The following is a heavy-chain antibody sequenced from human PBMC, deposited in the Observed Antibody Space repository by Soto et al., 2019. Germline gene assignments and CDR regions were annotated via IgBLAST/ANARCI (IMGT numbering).Heavy chain of an antibody. D-gene: IGHD1-7*01. CDR3: ARESVVTGTHHFDY. J-gene: IGHJ4*02. Sequence: GASVKVSCKASGYTFKDYFLHWVRQAPGQGLEWMGWINSNTGGTNYAQKFQGRVTMTRDTPISTAYMELSRLTSDDTAVYHCARESVVTGTHHFDYWGQGTLVTVYS. CDR2: INSNTGGT. V-gene: IGHV1-2*02. CDR1: GYTFKDYF.